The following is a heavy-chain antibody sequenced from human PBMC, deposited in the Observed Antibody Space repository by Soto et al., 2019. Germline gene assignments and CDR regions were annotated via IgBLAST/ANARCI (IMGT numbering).Heavy chain of an antibody. V-gene: IGHV3-23*01. CDR2: ISGSGGST. CDR1: GFTFSSYA. J-gene: IGHJ6*02. Sequence: GGSLRLSCAASGFTFSSYAMSWVRQAPGKGLEWVSAISGSGGSTYYADSVKGRFTISRDNSKNTLYLQMNSLRAEDTAVYYCANGRREEHSSSWCETDYYYGMDVWGQGTTVTVSS. D-gene: IGHD6-13*01. CDR3: ANGRREEHSSSWCETDYYYGMDV.